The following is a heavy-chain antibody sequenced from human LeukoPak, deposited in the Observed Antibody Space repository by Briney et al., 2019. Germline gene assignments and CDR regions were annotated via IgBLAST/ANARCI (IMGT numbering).Heavy chain of an antibody. CDR2: ISESGRST. Sequence: GGSLRLSCAASGFTFSSYAMSWVRQAPGKGLEWVSAISESGRSTYYADSVKGRFTISRDNAKNALYLQMNSLRAEDTAVYYCARQEVDYGAPAGFHNWGQETLVTVSS. D-gene: IGHD4-17*01. CDR1: GFTFSSYA. CDR3: ARQEVDYGAPAGFHN. J-gene: IGHJ4*02. V-gene: IGHV3-23*01.